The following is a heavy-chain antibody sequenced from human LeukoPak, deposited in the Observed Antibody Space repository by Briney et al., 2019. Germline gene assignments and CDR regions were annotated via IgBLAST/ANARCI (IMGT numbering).Heavy chain of an antibody. J-gene: IGHJ4*02. CDR3: ASTSGSYRYYFDY. Sequence: ASVKVSCKASGGTLSSYAISWVRQAPGQGLEWMGGIIPIFGTANYAQKFQGRVTITADESTSTAYMELSSLRSEDTAVYYCASTSGSYRYYFDYWGQGTLVTVSS. D-gene: IGHD1-26*01. V-gene: IGHV1-69*13. CDR1: GGTLSSYA. CDR2: IIPIFGTA.